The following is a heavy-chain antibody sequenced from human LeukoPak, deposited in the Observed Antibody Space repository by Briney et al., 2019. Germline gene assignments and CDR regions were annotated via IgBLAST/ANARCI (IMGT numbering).Heavy chain of an antibody. CDR2: INPNSGGT. CDR3: ARVPNQTSSIAAAGVNWFDP. J-gene: IGHJ5*02. V-gene: IGHV1-2*02. Sequence: ASVKVSCKASGYTFTGYYMHWVRQAPGQGLEWMGWINPNSGGTNYAQKFQGRVTMTRDTSISTAYMELSRLRSDDTAVYYCARVPNQTSSIAAAGVNWFDPWGQGTLVTASS. D-gene: IGHD6-13*01. CDR1: GYTFTGYY.